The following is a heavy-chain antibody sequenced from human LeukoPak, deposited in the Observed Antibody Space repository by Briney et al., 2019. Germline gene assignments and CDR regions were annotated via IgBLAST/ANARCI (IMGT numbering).Heavy chain of an antibody. D-gene: IGHD2-15*01. CDR2: ISAYNGNT. CDR3: ARDEVQYCSGGSCYSEAAFDI. J-gene: IGHJ3*02. CDR1: GYTFTSYG. Sequence: ASVKVSCKASGYTFTSYGISWVRQAPGQGLEWMGWISAYNGNTNCAQKLQGRVTMTRDMSTSTVYMELSSLRSEDTAVYYCARDEVQYCSGGSCYSEAAFDIWGQGTMVTVSS. V-gene: IGHV1-18*01.